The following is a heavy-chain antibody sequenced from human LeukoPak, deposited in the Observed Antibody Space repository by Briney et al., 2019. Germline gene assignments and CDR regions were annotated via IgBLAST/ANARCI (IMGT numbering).Heavy chain of an antibody. V-gene: IGHV1-69*05. D-gene: IGHD6-13*01. Sequence: GSSVKVSCKASGGTFSSYAISWVRQAPGQGLEWMGGIIPIFGTANYAQKFQGRVTITTDESTSTAYMELSSLRSEDTAVYCCARDRIAAAGFDYWGQGTLVTVSS. CDR2: IIPIFGTA. CDR1: GGTFSSYA. J-gene: IGHJ4*02. CDR3: ARDRIAAAGFDY.